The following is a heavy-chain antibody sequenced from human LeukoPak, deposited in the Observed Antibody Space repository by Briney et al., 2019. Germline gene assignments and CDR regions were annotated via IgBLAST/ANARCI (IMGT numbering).Heavy chain of an antibody. V-gene: IGHV3-53*01. D-gene: IGHD5-12*01. CDR1: GFTVRSNY. CDR3: AGARGHSGLDAFDI. Sequence: GGSLRLSCAASGFTVRSNYMHWVRQAPGKGLEWVSVIYSGDSTYYADSVKGRFTISRDNSKNTLYLQMNSLSAEDTAVYSCAGARGHSGLDAFDIWGQGTMVTVSS. J-gene: IGHJ3*02. CDR2: IYSGDST.